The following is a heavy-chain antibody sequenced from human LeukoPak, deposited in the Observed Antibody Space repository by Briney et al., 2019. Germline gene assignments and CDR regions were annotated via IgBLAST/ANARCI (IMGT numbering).Heavy chain of an antibody. V-gene: IGHV3-53*01. D-gene: IGHD4/OR15-4a*01. CDR2: IYSSVT. Sequence: PGGSLRLSCTVSGFTVSSNSMSWVRQAPGKGLEWVSFIYSSVTHYSDSVKGRFTISTDNSKNTLYLQMNSLRAEDTAAYYCARRAGAYSHPYDYWGQGTLVTVSS. J-gene: IGHJ4*02. CDR1: GFTVSSNS. CDR3: ARRAGAYSHPYDY.